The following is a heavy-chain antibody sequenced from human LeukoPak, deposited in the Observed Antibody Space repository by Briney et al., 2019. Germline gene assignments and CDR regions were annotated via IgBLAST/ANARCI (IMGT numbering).Heavy chain of an antibody. D-gene: IGHD4/OR15-4a*01. Sequence: GGSLRLSCTVSGSTVSSNSMSWVRQAPGKGLEWVSFIYSDNTHYSDSVKGRFTISRDNSKHTLYLQMNSLRAEDTAVYYCARRAGAYSHPYDYWGQGTLVTVSS. CDR2: IYSDNT. CDR1: GSTVSSNS. CDR3: ARRAGAYSHPYDY. J-gene: IGHJ4*02. V-gene: IGHV3-53*01.